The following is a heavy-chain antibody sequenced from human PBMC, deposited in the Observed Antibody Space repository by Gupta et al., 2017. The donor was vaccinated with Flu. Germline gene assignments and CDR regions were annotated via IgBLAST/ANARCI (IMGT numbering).Heavy chain of an antibody. CDR1: FTFSTYP. CDR2: IGATGDNT. Sequence: FTFSTYPMIWVRQAPGKGLEWLSAIGATGDNTYDADSVRGRFTTSRENSKNTLYLQMNSLSAEDTALYYWAKRGYWGFFDYWGQGALVTVSS. D-gene: IGHD3-16*01. CDR3: AKRGYWGFFDY. J-gene: IGHJ4*02. V-gene: IGHV3-23*01.